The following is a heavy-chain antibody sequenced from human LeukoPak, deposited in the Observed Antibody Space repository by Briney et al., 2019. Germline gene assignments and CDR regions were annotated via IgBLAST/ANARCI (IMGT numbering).Heavy chain of an antibody. J-gene: IGHJ6*02. CDR2: IYYSGST. V-gene: IGHV4-59*08. Sequence: SETLSLTCAVYGGSFSGYYWSWIRQPPGKGLEWIGYIYYSGSTNYNPSLKSRVTISVDTSKNQFSLKLSSVTAADTAVYYCARLPVVAAIGYYGMDVWGQGTTVTVSS. D-gene: IGHD2-21*02. CDR1: GGSFSGYY. CDR3: ARLPVVAAIGYYGMDV.